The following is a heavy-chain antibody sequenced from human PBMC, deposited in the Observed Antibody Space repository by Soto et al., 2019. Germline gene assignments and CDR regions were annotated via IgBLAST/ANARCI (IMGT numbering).Heavy chain of an antibody. CDR3: ARHLWLQKQEPTGGGVDY. Sequence: SETLSLTCTVSGGSISSYYWSWIRQPPGKGLEWIGYIYYSGSTNYNPSLKSRVTISVDTSKNQFSLKLSSVTAADPAVYYCARHLWLQKQEPTGGGVDYWGQGTLVTVSS. CDR2: IYYSGST. V-gene: IGHV4-59*08. D-gene: IGHD5-12*01. CDR1: GGSISSYY. J-gene: IGHJ4*02.